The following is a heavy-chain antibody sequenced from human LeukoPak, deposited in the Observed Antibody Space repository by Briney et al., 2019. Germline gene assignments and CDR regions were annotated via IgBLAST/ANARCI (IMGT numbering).Heavy chain of an antibody. V-gene: IGHV3-9*01. CDR1: GFSFEEDA. J-gene: IGHJ6*03. Sequence: GESLKLSCAASGFSFEEDAMHWDRQAPGKGLEWVSGISWNSGSIGYADSVKGRFTISRDNAKNSLYLQMHSLRAEDTALYYCAKAGRFGEYMDVWGKGTTVTVSS. CDR2: ISWNSGSI. D-gene: IGHD3-10*01. CDR3: AKAGRFGEYMDV.